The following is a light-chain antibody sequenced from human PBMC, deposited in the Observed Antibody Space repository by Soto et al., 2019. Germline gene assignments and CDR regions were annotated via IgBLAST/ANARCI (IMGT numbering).Light chain of an antibody. CDR3: QQRSNWLFT. Sequence: EIVLTQSPATLSLSPGERATLSCRASQSVSSYLAWYQQKSGQAPRLLIYDASKRAPGIPARFSGSGSGTDFTLTISSLEPEDFAVYYCQQRSNWLFTFGPGTKVDIK. V-gene: IGKV3-11*01. CDR2: DAS. CDR1: QSVSSY. J-gene: IGKJ3*01.